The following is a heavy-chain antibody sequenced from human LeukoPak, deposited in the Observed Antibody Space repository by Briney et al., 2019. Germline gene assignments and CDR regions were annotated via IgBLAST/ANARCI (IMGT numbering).Heavy chain of an antibody. V-gene: IGHV3-30-3*01. D-gene: IGHD1-26*01. CDR1: GFTFNDYA. Sequence: PGGSLRLSCAPSGFTFNDYAMHWVRQAPGKGPEWVAVISYDGSNKYYADSVKGRFTISRDNSKNTLYLQMNSLRAEDTAVYYCAKVRVGATTEPDYWGQGTLVTVSS. CDR3: AKVRVGATTEPDY. J-gene: IGHJ4*02. CDR2: ISYDGSNK.